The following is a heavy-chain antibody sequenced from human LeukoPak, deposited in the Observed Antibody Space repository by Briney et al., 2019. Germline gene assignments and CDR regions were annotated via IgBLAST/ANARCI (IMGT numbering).Heavy chain of an antibody. CDR3: ARGDGITGTRYYYGMDV. J-gene: IGHJ6*02. V-gene: IGHV1-8*01. CDR1: GYTFTSYD. Sequence: GASVKVSCKASGYTFTSYDINWVRQATGQGLEWMGWMNPNSGNTGYAQKFQGRVTMTRNTSISTAYMELSSLRSENTAVYYCARGDGITGTRYYYGMDVWGQGTTVTVSS. CDR2: MNPNSGNT. D-gene: IGHD1-7*01.